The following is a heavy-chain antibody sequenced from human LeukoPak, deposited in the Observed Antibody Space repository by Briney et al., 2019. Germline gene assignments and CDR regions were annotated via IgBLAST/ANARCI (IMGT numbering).Heavy chain of an antibody. CDR1: GFTFSDYW. J-gene: IGHJ4*02. CDR2: ISGSGGST. Sequence: GGSLRLSCAASGFTFSDYWIHWVRQAPGKGLEWVSAISGSGGSTYYADSVKGRFTISRDNSKNTLYLQMNSLRTEDTAVYYCAKAPRTDYWGQGTLVTVSS. CDR3: AKAPRTDY. V-gene: IGHV3-23*01.